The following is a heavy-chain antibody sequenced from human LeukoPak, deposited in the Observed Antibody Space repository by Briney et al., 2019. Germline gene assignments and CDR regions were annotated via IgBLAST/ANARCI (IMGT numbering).Heavy chain of an antibody. CDR1: GFTFSSYG. CDR2: ISYDGSNK. J-gene: IGHJ4*02. CDR3: AKDSRGGYNFNPGNFDY. Sequence: GGSLRLSCAASGFTFSSYGMHWVRQAPGKGLEWVAVISYDGSNKYYADSVKGRFTISRDNSKNTLYLQMNSLRAEDTAVYYCAKDSRGGYNFNPGNFDYWGQGTLVTVSS. D-gene: IGHD5-24*01. V-gene: IGHV3-30*18.